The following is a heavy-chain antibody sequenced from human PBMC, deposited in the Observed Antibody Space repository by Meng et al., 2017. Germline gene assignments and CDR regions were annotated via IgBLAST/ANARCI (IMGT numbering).Heavy chain of an antibody. V-gene: IGHV1-2*06. CDR1: GYNFPDYY. J-gene: IGHJ4*02. CDR3: ARDYREYCSGGSCYYFDY. Sequence: QVQLVQSGAEVKKPGASVKVSCKPSGYNFPDYYIHWVRQAPGQGLEWMGRIDPKNGDTHYAQKFQGRVTMTGDTSISTAYMELSRLRSDDTAVYYCARDYREYCSGGSCYYFDYWGQGTLVTVSS. D-gene: IGHD2-15*01. CDR2: IDPKNGDT.